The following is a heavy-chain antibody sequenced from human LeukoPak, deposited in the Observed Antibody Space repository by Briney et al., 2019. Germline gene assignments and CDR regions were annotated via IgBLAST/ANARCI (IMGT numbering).Heavy chain of an antibody. CDR3: ARGRNRIGYCSSTSCYTPDDY. J-gene: IGHJ4*02. V-gene: IGHV1-69*01. D-gene: IGHD2-2*02. Sequence: GASVKVSCKASGGTFSSYAISWVRQAAGQGLEWMGGIIPIFGTANYAQKFQGRVTITEDESTSKAYMELSSLRSEDTAVYYCARGRNRIGYCSSTSCYTPDDYWGQGTLVSVSS. CDR1: GGTFSSYA. CDR2: IIPIFGTA.